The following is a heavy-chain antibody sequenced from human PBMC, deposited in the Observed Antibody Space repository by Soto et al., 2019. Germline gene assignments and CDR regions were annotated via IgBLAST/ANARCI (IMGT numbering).Heavy chain of an antibody. CDR1: GYTFTSYY. V-gene: IGHV1-46*01. D-gene: IGHD3-3*01. J-gene: IGHJ5*02. CDR2: INPSGGST. Sequence: ASVKVSCKASGYTFTSYYMHWVRQAPGQGLEWMGIINPSGGSTSYAQKFQGRVTMTRDTSTSTVYMELSGLRSEDTAVYYCARGGTIFGVVIISNWFDPWGQGTLVTVSS. CDR3: ARGGTIFGVVIISNWFDP.